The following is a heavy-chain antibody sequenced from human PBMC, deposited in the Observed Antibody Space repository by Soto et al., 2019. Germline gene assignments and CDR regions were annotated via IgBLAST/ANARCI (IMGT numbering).Heavy chain of an antibody. J-gene: IGHJ4*02. D-gene: IGHD2-2*03. V-gene: IGHV3-21*01. CDR2: ITSSSNYI. Sequence: EVQLVESGGGLVKPGGSLRLSCAGSGFSFTSATMNWVRQAPGKGLEWVSSITSSSNYIYYADSVKGRFTISRDKAKNSRYRQMNSRRAGATAVYYGARGNGYCSSAGCYDCFDCWGQGPRVTVS. CDR1: GFSFTSAT. CDR3: ARGNGYCSSAGCYDCFDC.